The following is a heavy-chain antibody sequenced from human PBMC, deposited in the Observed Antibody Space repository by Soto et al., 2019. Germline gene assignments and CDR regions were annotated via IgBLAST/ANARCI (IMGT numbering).Heavy chain of an antibody. CDR3: AREVARDDYGDYGRLR. V-gene: IGHV4-30-4*01. D-gene: IGHD4-17*01. CDR2: IYYSGST. Sequence: SETLSLTCTVSGGSISSGDYYWSWIRQPPGKGLEWIGYIYYSGSTYYNPSLKSRVTISVDTSKNQFSLKLSSGTAADTAVYYCAREVARDDYGDYGRLRWGQGTLVTVSS. J-gene: IGHJ4*02. CDR1: GGSISSGDYY.